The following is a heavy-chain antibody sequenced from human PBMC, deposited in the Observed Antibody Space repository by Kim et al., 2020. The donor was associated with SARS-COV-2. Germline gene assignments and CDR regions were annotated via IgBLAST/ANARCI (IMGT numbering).Heavy chain of an antibody. Sequence: YAGSVKGRFTISRDNSKNTLYLQMNSLRAEDTAVYYCAKSSSGSYYSHFDYWGQGTLVTVSS. D-gene: IGHD1-26*01. CDR3: AKSSSGSYYSHFDY. V-gene: IGHV3-30*02. J-gene: IGHJ4*02.